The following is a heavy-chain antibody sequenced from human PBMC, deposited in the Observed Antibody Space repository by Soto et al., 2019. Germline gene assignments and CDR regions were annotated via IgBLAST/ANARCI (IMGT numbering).Heavy chain of an antibody. V-gene: IGHV4-59*01. J-gene: IGHJ6*02. Sequence: SETLPLTCTVSGSSISGYYWSLIRQPPGKGLEWIGYMYNTGSTVYNPSFKSRVTISVDTSKNQFSLKLNSVTAADTAVYYCARDLWGYCGTDCYPLDVWGQGTTVTVSS. CDR2: MYNTGST. D-gene: IGHD2-21*02. CDR3: ARDLWGYCGTDCYPLDV. CDR1: GSSISGYY.